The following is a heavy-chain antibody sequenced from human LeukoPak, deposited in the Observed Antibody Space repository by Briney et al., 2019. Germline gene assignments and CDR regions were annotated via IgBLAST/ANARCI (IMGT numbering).Heavy chain of an antibody. J-gene: IGHJ4*02. Sequence: ASVKVSCKASGYIFINYGISWVRQAPGQGLEWMGWISGYNGHTNYAQKFQDRVTMTRNTSISTAYMELSSLRSEDTAVYYCARAISYGGNSFDYWGQGTLVTVSS. CDR1: GYIFINYG. D-gene: IGHD4-23*01. CDR2: ISGYNGHT. V-gene: IGHV1-18*01. CDR3: ARAISYGGNSFDY.